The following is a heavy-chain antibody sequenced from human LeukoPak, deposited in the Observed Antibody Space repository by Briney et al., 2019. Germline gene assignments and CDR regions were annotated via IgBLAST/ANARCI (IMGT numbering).Heavy chain of an antibody. D-gene: IGHD6-6*01. J-gene: IGHJ4*02. CDR2: IYYSGST. Sequence: SETLSLTCTVSGGSISSYYWSWIRQPPGKGLEWIGYIYYSGSTNYNPSLKSRVTISVDTSKNQFSLKLSSVTAADTAVYYCARDRLVRGSYYFDYWGQGTLVTVSS. V-gene: IGHV4-59*01. CDR1: GGSISSYY. CDR3: ARDRLVRGSYYFDY.